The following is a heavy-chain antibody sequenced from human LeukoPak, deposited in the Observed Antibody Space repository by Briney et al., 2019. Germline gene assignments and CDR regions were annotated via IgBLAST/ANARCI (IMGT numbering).Heavy chain of an antibody. V-gene: IGHV4-4*09. CDR2: IYTSGST. CDR1: GGSISSYY. D-gene: IGHD3-3*01. Sequence: PSETLSLTCTVSGGSISSYYWSWIRQPPGKGLEWIGYIYTSGSTNYNPSLKSRVTISVDTSKNQFSLKLSSVTAADTAAYYCARHGQYDFWSGYYYYMDVWGKGTTVTVSS. J-gene: IGHJ6*03. CDR3: ARHGQYDFWSGYYYYMDV.